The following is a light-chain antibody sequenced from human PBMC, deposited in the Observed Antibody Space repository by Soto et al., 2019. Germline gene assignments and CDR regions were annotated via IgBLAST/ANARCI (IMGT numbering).Light chain of an antibody. CDR3: QQVESYPST. V-gene: IGKV1-5*01. CDR1: QSVNHW. CDR2: DAS. J-gene: IGKJ4*01. Sequence: DIQMTQYPSTLSASVGERVTISCRASQSVNHWLAWYQRKPGKAPKLLIHDASTLESGIPSRFSGSGSGTDFTLTITSLQPEDFATYYCQQVESYPSTFGGGTKVDIK.